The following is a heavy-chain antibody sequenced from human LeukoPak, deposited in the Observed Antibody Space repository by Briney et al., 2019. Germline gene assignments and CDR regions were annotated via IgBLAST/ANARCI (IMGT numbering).Heavy chain of an antibody. D-gene: IGHD4-17*01. Sequence: GASVKVSCKASGYTFTSYDINWVRQATGQGLEWMGWMNPNSGNTGYAQKFQGRVTMTRNTSISTINMELSSLRSEDTAVYYCARHNGDYGGVFDIWGQGTMVTVSS. CDR1: GYTFTSYD. J-gene: IGHJ3*02. CDR2: MNPNSGNT. V-gene: IGHV1-8*01. CDR3: ARHNGDYGGVFDI.